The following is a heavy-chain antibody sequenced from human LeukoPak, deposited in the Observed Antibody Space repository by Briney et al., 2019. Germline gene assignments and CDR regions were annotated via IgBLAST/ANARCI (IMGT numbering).Heavy chain of an antibody. CDR3: ARGAKNRYGSGSYYDY. D-gene: IGHD3-10*01. V-gene: IGHV3-30*02. Sequence: GGSLRLSCAASGFTFSSYGMHWVRQAPGKGLEWVAFIRYDGSNKYYADSVKGRFTISRDNSKNTLYLQMNSLRAEDTAVYYCARGAKNRYGSGSYYDYWGQGTLVTVSS. J-gene: IGHJ4*02. CDR1: GFTFSSYG. CDR2: IRYDGSNK.